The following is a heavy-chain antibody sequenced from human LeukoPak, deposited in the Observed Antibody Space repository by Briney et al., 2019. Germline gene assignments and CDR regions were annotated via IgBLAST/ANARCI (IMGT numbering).Heavy chain of an antibody. J-gene: IGHJ4*02. CDR3: SRAGLSEGYSYGSHFDY. D-gene: IGHD5-18*01. CDR2: IRSRPFGGTT. CDR1: GFTFGDYA. V-gene: IGHV3-49*03. Sequence: GGSLRLSCTTSGFTFGDYAMSWFRLTAGMGLEWVSYIRSRPFGGTTEYAASVKDRFTISRDDSKSVAYLLMNSLKTEDTAVYFCSRAGLSEGYSYGSHFDYWGQGTLVTVSS.